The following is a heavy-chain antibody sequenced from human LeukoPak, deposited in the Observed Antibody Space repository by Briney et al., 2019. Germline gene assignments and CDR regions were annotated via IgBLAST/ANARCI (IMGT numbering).Heavy chain of an antibody. CDR1: GYSISSGYY. J-gene: IGHJ4*02. CDR2: IYHSGST. V-gene: IGHV4-38-2*02. CDR3: ARDVGDQADY. D-gene: IGHD2-21*02. Sequence: SETLSLTCTVSGYSISSGYYWGWIRQPPGKGLEWIGSIYHSGSTYYNPSLKSRVTISVDTSKNQFSLKLSSVTAADTAVYYCARDVGDQADYWGQGTLVTVSS.